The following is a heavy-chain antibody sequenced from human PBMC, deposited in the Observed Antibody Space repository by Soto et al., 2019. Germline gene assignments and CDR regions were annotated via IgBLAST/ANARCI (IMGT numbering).Heavy chain of an antibody. CDR1: GFTFSSYA. D-gene: IGHD3-9*01. J-gene: IGHJ4*02. CDR3: ANEGPTYYDILTGYLFDY. CDR2: ISGSGGST. Sequence: LRLSCAASGFTFSSYAMSWVRQAPGKGLEWVSAISGSGGSTYYADSVKGRFTISRDNSKNTLYLQMNSLRAEDTAVYYCANEGPTYYDILTGYLFDYWGQGTLVTVSS. V-gene: IGHV3-23*01.